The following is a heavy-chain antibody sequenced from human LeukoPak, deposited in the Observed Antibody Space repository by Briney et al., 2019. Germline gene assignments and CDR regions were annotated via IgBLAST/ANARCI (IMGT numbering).Heavy chain of an antibody. CDR3: ARGLSGSYYFDY. J-gene: IGHJ4*02. V-gene: IGHV3-30*01. Sequence: GGSLRLSCAASGFTISSYAMHWVRQAPGKGLEWVAVISYDGSNKYYADSVKGRFTISRDNSKNTLYLQMNSLRAEDTAVYYCARGLSGSYYFDYWGQGTLVTVSS. CDR1: GFTISSYA. CDR2: ISYDGSNK. D-gene: IGHD1-26*01.